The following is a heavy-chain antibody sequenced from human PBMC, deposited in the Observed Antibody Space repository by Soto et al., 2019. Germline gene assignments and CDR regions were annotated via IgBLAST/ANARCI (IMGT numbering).Heavy chain of an antibody. D-gene: IGHD3-22*01. V-gene: IGHV5-10-1*01. CDR3: ARDYYDSSGSLYGMDV. CDR2: IAPSDSYT. CDR1: AYSFTSYW. J-gene: IGHJ6*02. Sequence: LGDSLKISGKGSAYSFTSYWISWVRQMPGKGLEWLGRIAPSDSYTNYSPSFQGHVTISADKSISTAYLQWSSLKASDTAMYYCARDYYDSSGSLYGMDVWGQGTTVTVAS.